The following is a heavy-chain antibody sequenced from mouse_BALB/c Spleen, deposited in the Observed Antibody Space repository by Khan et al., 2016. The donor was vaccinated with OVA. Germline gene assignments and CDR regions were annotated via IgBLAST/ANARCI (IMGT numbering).Heavy chain of an antibody. Sequence: EVKLEESGPDLVKPSQSLSLTCTVTGYSITSGYTWHWIRQFPGNKLEWMGYIHYSGGTNYNPSLKSRISITRDTSRNQFFLHLNSVTTEDTATCYCARPGSYWGQGTTLTVSS. CDR1: GYSITSGYT. V-gene: IGHV3-1*02. CDR2: IHYSGGT. D-gene: IGHD1-1*02. J-gene: IGHJ2*01. CDR3: ARPGSY.